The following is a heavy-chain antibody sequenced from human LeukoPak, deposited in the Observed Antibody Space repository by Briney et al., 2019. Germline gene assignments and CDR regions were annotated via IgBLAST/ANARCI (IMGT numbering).Heavy chain of an antibody. D-gene: IGHD2-21*01. CDR1: GGSFSGYY. J-gene: IGHJ4*02. CDR3: ARGQAVIQGFDY. CDR2: INHSGST. Sequence: PSETLSLTCAVYGGSFSGYYWSWIRKPPGKGLEWIGEINHSGSTNYNPSLKSRVTISVDTSKNQFSLKLSSVTAADTAVYYCARGQAVIQGFDYWGQGTLVTVSS. V-gene: IGHV4-34*01.